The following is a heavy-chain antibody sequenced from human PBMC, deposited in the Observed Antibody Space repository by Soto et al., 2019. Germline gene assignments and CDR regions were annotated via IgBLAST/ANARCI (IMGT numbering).Heavy chain of an antibody. D-gene: IGHD6-19*01. J-gene: IGHJ5*02. CDR2: INPNSGGT. V-gene: IGHV1-2*02. CDR3: ATTPSSGWLYNWFDP. Sequence: ASVKVSCKASGYTFTGYYMHCVRQAPGQGLEWMGWINPNSGGTNYAQKFQGRVTMTRDTSISTAYMELSRLRSDDTAVYYCATTPSSGWLYNWFDPWGQGTLVTVSS. CDR1: GYTFTGYY.